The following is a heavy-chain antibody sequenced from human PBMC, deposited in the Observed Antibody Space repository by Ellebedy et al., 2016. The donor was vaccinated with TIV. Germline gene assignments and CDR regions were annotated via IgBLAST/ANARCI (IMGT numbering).Heavy chain of an antibody. V-gene: IGHV5-51*01. CDR3: ARPTSRLAAAVPFDY. CDR2: IYPDDSDV. CDR1: EYSFTNYW. J-gene: IGHJ4*02. D-gene: IGHD6-13*01. Sequence: GESLKISXKTSEYSFTNYWIAWVRQTPDRGLEWMGIIYPDDSDVRYSPSFKGQVSISADTSISTAYLQWSSLKASDTAIYYCARPTSRLAAAVPFDYWGQGTLVTVSS.